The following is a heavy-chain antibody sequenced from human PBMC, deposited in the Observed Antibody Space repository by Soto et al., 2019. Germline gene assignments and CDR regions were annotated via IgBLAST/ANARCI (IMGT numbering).Heavy chain of an antibody. CDR3: TRVGGSVSGMDV. D-gene: IGHD1-26*01. V-gene: IGHV3-74*01. CDR2: IDNAGSSA. CDR1: GFTFSIYW. J-gene: IGHJ6*02. Sequence: GGSLRLSCAASGFTFSIYWMHWVRQAPGKGPVWVSRIDNAGSSARYADSVKGRFTISRDNAKNTVYLQMNSLRAEDTAVYYCTRVGGSVSGMDVWGQGTTVTSP.